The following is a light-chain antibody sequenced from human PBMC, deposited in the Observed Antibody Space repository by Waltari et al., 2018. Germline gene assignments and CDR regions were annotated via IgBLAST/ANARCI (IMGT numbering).Light chain of an antibody. Sequence: EIVLTQSPGTLSLSPGERATLSCRASQSVSSSYLAWYQQKPGQAPRLLIYGASSRATCIPVRFSWSGSGTDFTLTISRLEPEDFAVYYCQQYGSSPETRYTFGQGTKLEIK. CDR1: QSVSSSY. J-gene: IGKJ2*01. CDR2: GAS. V-gene: IGKV3-20*01. CDR3: QQYGSSPETRYT.